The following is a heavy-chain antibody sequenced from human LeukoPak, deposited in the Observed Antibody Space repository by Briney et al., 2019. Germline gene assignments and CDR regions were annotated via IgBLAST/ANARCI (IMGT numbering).Heavy chain of an antibody. CDR3: ARDLRTGIAVAVDY. J-gene: IGHJ4*02. V-gene: IGHV3-11*04. CDR1: GFTFSDYY. CDR2: ISSSGSTI. Sequence: GGSLRLSCAASGFTFSDYYMSWIRQAPGKGLEWVSYISSSGSTIYYADSVKGRFTISRDNAKNSLYLQMNSLRAEDTAMYYCARDLRTGIAVAVDYWGQGTLVTVSS. D-gene: IGHD6-19*01.